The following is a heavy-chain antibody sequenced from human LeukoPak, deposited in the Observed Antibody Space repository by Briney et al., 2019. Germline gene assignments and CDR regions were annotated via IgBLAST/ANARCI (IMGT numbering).Heavy chain of an antibody. CDR2: ISGSGGST. J-gene: IGHJ4*02. Sequence: GGSLRLSCAASGFTFSSYAMTWVRQAPGKGLEWVSGISGSGGSTYYADSVKGRFTISRDTSKNTLYLQMNSLRAKDTAVYYCAKGYSSGWWGYYFDYWGQGTLVTVSS. CDR3: AKGYSSGWWGYYFDY. CDR1: GFTFSSYA. D-gene: IGHD6-19*01. V-gene: IGHV3-23*01.